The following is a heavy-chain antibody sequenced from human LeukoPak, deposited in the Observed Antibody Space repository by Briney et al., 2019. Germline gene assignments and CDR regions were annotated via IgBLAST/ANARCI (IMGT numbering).Heavy chain of an antibody. CDR1: GXPFSCYW. D-gene: IGHD1-1*01. CDR3: TTENWYVFEN. Sequence: GGSLTLSCAASGXPFSCYWLPWVRQPPGKGLEWVYTIAIDESDSYYVDSLKGRFTDSKDNAKNSLYLQMNSLRVEDTAVFYCTTENWYVFENWGQGTLVTVSS. CDR2: IAIDESDS. V-gene: IGHV3-7*04. J-gene: IGHJ1*01.